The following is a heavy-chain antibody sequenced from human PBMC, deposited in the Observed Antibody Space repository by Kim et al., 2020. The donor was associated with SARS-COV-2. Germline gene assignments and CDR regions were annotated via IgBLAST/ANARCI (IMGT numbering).Heavy chain of an antibody. V-gene: IGHV4-39*01. CDR3: ARHVGYCIGGSCYSDY. Sequence: SETLSVTCTVSGGSISSSDYNWGWVRQPPGKGLEWIGTIYYSGSTYYNPSLKSRVTISVDTSTNQFSLKLSFVTAADTAVYYCARHVGYCIGGSCYSDYWGQGTLVTVSS. D-gene: IGHD2-15*01. J-gene: IGHJ4*02. CDR2: IYYSGST. CDR1: GGSISSSDYN.